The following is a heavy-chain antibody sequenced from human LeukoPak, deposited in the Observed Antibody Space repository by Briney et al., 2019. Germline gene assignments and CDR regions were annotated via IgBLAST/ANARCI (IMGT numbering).Heavy chain of an antibody. D-gene: IGHD1-14*01. J-gene: IGHJ4*02. CDR3: AKGDYSRNHNIFEY. V-gene: IGHV3-30*18. CDR2: ISYDGSNQ. CDR1: GFTFSSYA. Sequence: GGSLRLSCAASGFTFSSYAMSWVRQAPGKGLEWVAVISYDGSNQYYADSVKGRFTISREDSKNTLYLQMNSLRAEDTAVYYCAKGDYSRNHNIFEYWGQGTLVTVSS.